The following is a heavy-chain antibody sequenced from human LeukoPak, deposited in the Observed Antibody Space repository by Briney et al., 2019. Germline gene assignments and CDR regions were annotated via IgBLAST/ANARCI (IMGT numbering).Heavy chain of an antibody. V-gene: IGHV3-33*01. CDR3: ARDLFTYYYGSGSYNGVDV. J-gene: IGHJ6*02. CDR1: GFTFSGYG. CDR2: IWYDGGNK. Sequence: GGSLRLSFAASGFTFSGYGMHWVRQAPGKGLEWVAVIWYDGGNKYYADSVKGRFTISRDNSKNMLYLQMNSLIAEDTAVYYCARDLFTYYYGSGSYNGVDVWGQGTTVTVSS. D-gene: IGHD3-10*01.